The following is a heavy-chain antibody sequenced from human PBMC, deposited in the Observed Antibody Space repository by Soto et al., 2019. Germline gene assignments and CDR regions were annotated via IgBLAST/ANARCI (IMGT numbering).Heavy chain of an antibody. CDR3: ARGDYDSSGHNYYYGMDV. CDR2: IYHSGST. J-gene: IGHJ6*02. Sequence: LSLTCAVSGGSISSSNWWSWVRQPPGKGLEWIGEIYHSGSTNYNPSLKSRVTISVDKSKNQFSLRLSSVTAADTAVYYCARGDYDSSGHNYYYGMDVWGQGTTVTVSS. V-gene: IGHV4-4*02. D-gene: IGHD3-22*01. CDR1: GGSISSSNW.